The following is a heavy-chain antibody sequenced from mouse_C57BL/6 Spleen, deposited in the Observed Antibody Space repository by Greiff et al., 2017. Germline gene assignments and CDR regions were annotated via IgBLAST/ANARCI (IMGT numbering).Heavy chain of an antibody. CDR2: IDPEDGDT. Sequence: VQLQQSGAELVRPGASVKLSCTASGFNIKDYYMHWVKQRPEQGLEWIGRIDPEDGDTEYAPKFQGKATMTADTSSNTAYLQLSSLTSEDTAVXYCTTYDYDGYFDYWGQGTTLTVSS. D-gene: IGHD2-4*01. CDR1: GFNIKDYY. J-gene: IGHJ2*01. V-gene: IGHV14-1*01. CDR3: TTYDYDGYFDY.